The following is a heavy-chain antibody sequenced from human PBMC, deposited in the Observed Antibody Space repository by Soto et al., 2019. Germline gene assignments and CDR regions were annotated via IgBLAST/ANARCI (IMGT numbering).Heavy chain of an antibody. D-gene: IGHD2-2*01. CDR1: GFIFSRYA. CDR3: VKRSTEYCSSTSGKYPDY. V-gene: IGHV3-64D*08. Sequence: GGSLRLSCSASGFIFSRYAMHWVRQAPGKGLEYVSIISYSGDAAHYADSVRGRCTISRDNSKNTLYLQMSSLRAEDTAVYYCVKRSTEYCSSTSGKYPDYWGQGTLVTVSS. J-gene: IGHJ4*02. CDR2: ISYSGDAA.